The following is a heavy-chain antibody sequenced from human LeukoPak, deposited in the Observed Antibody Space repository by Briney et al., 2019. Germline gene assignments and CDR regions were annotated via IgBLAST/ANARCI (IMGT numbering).Heavy chain of an antibody. Sequence: GGSLRLSCAASGFTFSSYAMHWVRQAPGKGLEWVAVISYDGSNKYYADSVKGRFTISRDNSKNTLYLQVNSLRAEDTAVYNCARTYCSGGSCYWGSDYWGQGTLVTVSS. V-gene: IGHV3-30*04. CDR3: ARTYCSGGSCYWGSDY. CDR1: GFTFSSYA. D-gene: IGHD2-15*01. J-gene: IGHJ4*02. CDR2: ISYDGSNK.